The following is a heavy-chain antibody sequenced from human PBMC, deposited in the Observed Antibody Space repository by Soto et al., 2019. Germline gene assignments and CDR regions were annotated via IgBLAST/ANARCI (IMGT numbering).Heavy chain of an antibody. D-gene: IGHD3-3*01. CDR1: GYTFTSYG. V-gene: IGHV1-18*01. Sequence: QVQLVQSGAEVKKPGASVKVSCKASGYTFTSYGISWVRQAPGQGLEWMGWISAYNGNTNYAQKLQGRVTMTTDTSTSTAYMELRSLRSDDTAVYYCARATPRITFFGVASPDWFDPRGQGTLVTVSS. CDR2: ISAYNGNT. J-gene: IGHJ5*02. CDR3: ARATPRITFFGVASPDWFDP.